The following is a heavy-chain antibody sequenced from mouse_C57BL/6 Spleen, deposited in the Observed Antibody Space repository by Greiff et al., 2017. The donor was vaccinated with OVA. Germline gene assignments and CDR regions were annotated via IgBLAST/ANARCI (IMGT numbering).Heavy chain of an antibody. Sequence: VQLQQPGAELVKPGASVKLSCKASGYTFTSYWMQWVKQRPGQGLEWIGEIDPSDSYTNYNQKFKGKATLTVDTSSSTAYMQLSSLTSEDSAVYYCARGVTTLGYAMDYWGQGTSVTVSS. CDR3: ARGVTTLGYAMDY. CDR1: GYTFTSYW. V-gene: IGHV1-50*01. D-gene: IGHD2-2*01. J-gene: IGHJ4*01. CDR2: IDPSDSYT.